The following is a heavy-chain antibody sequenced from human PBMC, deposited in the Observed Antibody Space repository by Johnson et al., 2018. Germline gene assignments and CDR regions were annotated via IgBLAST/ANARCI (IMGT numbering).Heavy chain of an antibody. D-gene: IGHD6-13*01. CDR1: GFTFDDYA. J-gene: IGHJ1*01. V-gene: IGHV3-30*03. CDR2: ISYDGSNK. Sequence: QVQLVQSGGGLVQPGRSXRLSCAASGFTFDDYAMHWVRQAPGKGLEWVAVISYDGSNKYYADSVKGRFTIARDNSKNTLSLQMNSLRAEDTAVYYCAREEGIAAACLLQHWGQGTLVTVSS. CDR3: AREEGIAAACLLQH.